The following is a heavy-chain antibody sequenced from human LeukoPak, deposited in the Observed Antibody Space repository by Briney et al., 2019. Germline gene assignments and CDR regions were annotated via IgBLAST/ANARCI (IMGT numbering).Heavy chain of an antibody. V-gene: IGHV4-4*02. D-gene: IGHD2-2*01. CDR3: ARNANPTDAFDI. Sequence: PSETLSLTCAVSGGSLSSSNWWSWVRPPPGKGLEWIGEIYHSGSTNYNPSLESRVSISVDKSKNLFSVKLDSVTAADTAVYYCARNANPTDAFDIWGQGTMVTVFS. CDR1: GGSLSSSNW. CDR2: IYHSGST. J-gene: IGHJ3*02.